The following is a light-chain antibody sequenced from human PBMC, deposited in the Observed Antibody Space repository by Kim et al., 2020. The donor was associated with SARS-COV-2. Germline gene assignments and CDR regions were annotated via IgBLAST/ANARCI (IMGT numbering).Light chain of an antibody. CDR2: DVT. Sequence: QSALTQPASVSGSPGQSITISCTGTSSDVGNYNYVSWYQHHPGEAPKVMIYDVTKRPSGVSNRFFGSKSGNTASLTISGLHTEDEAHYYCCSYASSGTLIFGGGTQLTVL. CDR1: SSDVGNYNY. J-gene: IGLJ2*01. V-gene: IGLV2-14*03. CDR3: CSYASSGTLI.